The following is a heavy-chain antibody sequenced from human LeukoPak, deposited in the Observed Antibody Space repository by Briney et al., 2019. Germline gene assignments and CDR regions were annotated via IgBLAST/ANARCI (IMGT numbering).Heavy chain of an antibody. CDR3: ARGGYYGLGNDFRFDP. CDR1: GYTFTGYY. Sequence: ASVKVSCEASGYTFTGYYMHWVRQAPGQGLEWMGWINPNSGGTNYAQKFQGRVTMTRDTSISTAYMELSRLRSDDTAVYYCARGGYYGLGNDFRFDPWGQGTLVTVSS. D-gene: IGHD3-10*01. J-gene: IGHJ5*02. CDR2: INPNSGGT. V-gene: IGHV1-2*02.